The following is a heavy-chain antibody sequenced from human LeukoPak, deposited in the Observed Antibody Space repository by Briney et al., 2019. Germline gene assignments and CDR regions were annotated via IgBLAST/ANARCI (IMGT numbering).Heavy chain of an antibody. V-gene: IGHV3-48*03. CDR1: EFTFSSYE. CDR3: AREPRMVVHFDY. Sequence: RPGGSLRLSCAASEFTFSSYEMNWVRQAPGKGLEWVSYISSSGSTIYYADPVKGRFTISRDNAKNSLYLQMNSLRAEDTAVYYCAREPRMVVHFDYWGQGTLVTVSS. CDR2: ISSSGSTI. J-gene: IGHJ4*02. D-gene: IGHD2-15*01.